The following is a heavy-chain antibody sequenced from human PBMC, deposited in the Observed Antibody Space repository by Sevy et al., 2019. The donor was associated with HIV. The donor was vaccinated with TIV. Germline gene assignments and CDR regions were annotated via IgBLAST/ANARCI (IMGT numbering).Heavy chain of an antibody. CDR2: LKSDVYGGTV. D-gene: IGHD6-13*01. J-gene: IGHJ4*02. CDR1: GFTFGDYC. CDR3: TRWKAAQSIFDY. Sequence: YLRLSCTASGFTFGDYCMSWVRQAPGKGLEWLAFLKSDVYGGTVDHAASVRGRFVISRDDSKTNAYLQMNDLKTEETGVYYCTRWKAAQSIFDYWGQGALVTVSS. V-gene: IGHV3-49*04.